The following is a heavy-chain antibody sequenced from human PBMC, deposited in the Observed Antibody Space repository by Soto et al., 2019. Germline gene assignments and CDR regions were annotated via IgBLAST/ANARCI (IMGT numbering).Heavy chain of an antibody. Sequence: QVQLVESGGGVVQPGRSLRLSCAASGFTFSSYGMHWVRQAPGKGLEWVAVIYDGSNKYYADSVKGRFTISRDSSKNTVYLQMNSLRAEDTAVYYCAKEVWSGPMDVWGQGTTVTVSS. CDR1: GFTFSSYG. V-gene: IGHV3-30*18. J-gene: IGHJ6*02. CDR3: AKEVWSGPMDV. CDR2: IYDGSNK. D-gene: IGHD3-3*01.